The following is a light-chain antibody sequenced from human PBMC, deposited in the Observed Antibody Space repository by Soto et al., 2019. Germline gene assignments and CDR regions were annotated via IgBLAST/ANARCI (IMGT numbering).Light chain of an antibody. CDR3: HHYNNWPHT. CDR1: QSVASN. CDR2: GAS. Sequence: DIVMTQSPATLSVSPGERATLSCRASQSVASNLAWYQQRPGQAPRLLIYGASTRATGVPVSFSGSGSGTEFTLTISSLQSEDFAVYYCHHYNNWPHTFGGGTKVEIK. V-gene: IGKV3-15*01. J-gene: IGKJ4*01.